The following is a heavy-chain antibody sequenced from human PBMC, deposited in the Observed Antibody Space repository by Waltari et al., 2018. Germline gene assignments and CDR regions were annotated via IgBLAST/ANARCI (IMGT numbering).Heavy chain of an antibody. Sequence: QVQLVQSGAEVKKPGASVKVSCKASGYTVTGYYMPSVRKAPGQGLEWTGWINPNSGGTNYAQKFQGRVTMTRDTSISTAYMELSRLRSDDTAVYYCARGSEFAADAFDIWGQGTMVTVSS. CDR1: GYTVTGYY. CDR2: INPNSGGT. D-gene: IGHD3-10*01. J-gene: IGHJ3*02. CDR3: ARGSEFAADAFDI. V-gene: IGHV1-2*02.